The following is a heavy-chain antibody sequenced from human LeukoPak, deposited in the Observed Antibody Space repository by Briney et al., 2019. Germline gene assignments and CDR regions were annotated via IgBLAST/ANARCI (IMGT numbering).Heavy chain of an antibody. J-gene: IGHJ6*03. CDR3: ARRLGGYNYYYYYYYMDV. V-gene: IGHV4-4*07. CDR1: GGSISSYY. Sequence: SETLSLTRTVSGGSISSYYWSWIRQPAGKGLEWIGRIYTSGSTNYNPSLKSRVTMSVDTSKNQFSLKLSSVTATDTAVYYCARRLGGYNYYYYYYYMDVWGKGTTVTVSS. D-gene: IGHD5-24*01. CDR2: IYTSGST.